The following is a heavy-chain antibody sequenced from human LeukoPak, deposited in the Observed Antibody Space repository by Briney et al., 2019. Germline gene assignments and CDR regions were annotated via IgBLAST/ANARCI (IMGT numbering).Heavy chain of an antibody. V-gene: IGHV4-59*08. CDR3: ARHFTAYGTDV. CDR2: IYYSGST. D-gene: IGHD3-16*01. Sequence: PSETLSLTCTVSGGSISSYYWSWIRQPPGKGLEWIGYIYYSGSTNYNPSLKSRVTISVDTSKNQFSLKLSSVTAADTAVYYCARHFTAYGTDVWGQGTTVTVSS. J-gene: IGHJ6*02. CDR1: GGSISSYY.